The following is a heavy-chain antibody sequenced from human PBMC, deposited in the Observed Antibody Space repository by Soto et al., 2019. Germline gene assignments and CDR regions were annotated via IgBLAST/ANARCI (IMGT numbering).Heavy chain of an antibody. Sequence: QVHLVQSGTEVKKPGSSVKVSCKASGGTFSSSGFSWVRQAPGQGLEWMGMIVPSLDTTNYAQKFQARVTITADEVTSTDYMELRSLRSEDTAVYYCARWPQPRYTADPCAVDVWGQGTRVIVSS. CDR2: IVPSLDTT. D-gene: IGHD3-16*02. J-gene: IGHJ6*02. CDR1: GGTFSSSG. CDR3: ARWPQPRYTADPCAVDV. V-gene: IGHV1-69*11.